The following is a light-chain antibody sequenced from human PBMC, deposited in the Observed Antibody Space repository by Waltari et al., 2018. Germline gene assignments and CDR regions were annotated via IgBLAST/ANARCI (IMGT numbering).Light chain of an antibody. CDR2: EVN. J-gene: IGLJ1*01. V-gene: IGLV2-8*01. CDR1: SSDVGGYNY. CDR3: SSYSGSNDYV. Sequence: QSALTQPPSASGSPGQSVTISCTGTSSDVGGYNYVSWYQQHPGKAPKLLIYEVNKRPSGVPDRFSGYRSGNTASLTVSGLQAEDEADYYCSSYSGSNDYVFGTGTEVTVL.